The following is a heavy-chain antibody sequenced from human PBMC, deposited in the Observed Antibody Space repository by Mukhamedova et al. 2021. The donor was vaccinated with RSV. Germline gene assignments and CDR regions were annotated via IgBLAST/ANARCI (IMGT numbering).Heavy chain of an antibody. CDR3: AKVGYYDFWSGYDYYFDY. CDR2: ISSSGGST. V-gene: IGHV3-23*01. Sequence: GKGLEWVSGISSSGGSTYFADSVKGRFTISRDNSKNTLFLQMNSLKAKDTALYYCAKVGYYDFWSGYDYYFDYWGQGTLVTVSS. D-gene: IGHD3-3*01. J-gene: IGHJ4*02.